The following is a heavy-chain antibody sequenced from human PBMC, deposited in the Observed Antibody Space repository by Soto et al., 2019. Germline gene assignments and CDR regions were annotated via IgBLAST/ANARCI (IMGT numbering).Heavy chain of an antibody. Sequence: GGSLRLSCAASGFTFSSYGMHWVRQAPGKGLEWVAVISYDGSNKYYADSVKGRFTISRDNSKNTLYRQMNSLRAEDTAVYYCAKAVPEDDAFDIWGQGTMVTVSS. J-gene: IGHJ3*02. CDR2: ISYDGSNK. CDR3: AKAVPEDDAFDI. D-gene: IGHD6-6*01. CDR1: GFTFSSYG. V-gene: IGHV3-30*18.